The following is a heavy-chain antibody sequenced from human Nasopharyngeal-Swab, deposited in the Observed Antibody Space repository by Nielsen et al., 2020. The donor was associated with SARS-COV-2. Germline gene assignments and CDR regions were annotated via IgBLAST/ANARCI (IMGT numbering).Heavy chain of an antibody. D-gene: IGHD4-17*01. CDR1: GFTFSSYW. CDR2: IKQDGGEK. Sequence: GESLKISCAASGFTFSSYWMGWVRQAPGKGLEWVANIKQDGGEKNYVDSVKGRFTISRDNAKNSLYLRMNTLRAEDTAVYYCVRDVIATVTTPPDYWGQGTLVTVSS. J-gene: IGHJ4*02. V-gene: IGHV3-7*01. CDR3: VRDVIATVTTPPDY.